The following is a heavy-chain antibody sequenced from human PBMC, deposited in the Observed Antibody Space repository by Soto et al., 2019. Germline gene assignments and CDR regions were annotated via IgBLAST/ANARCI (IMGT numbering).Heavy chain of an antibody. CDR3: ARDLYQLLSFDP. CDR1: GYTFTSYA. CDR2: INAGNGNT. J-gene: IGHJ5*02. Sequence: GASVKVSCKASGYTFTSYAMHWVCQAPGQRLEWMGWINAGNGNTKYSQKFQGRVTITRDTSASTAYMELSSLRSEDTAVYYCARDLYQLLSFDPWGQGTLVTVSS. V-gene: IGHV1-3*01. D-gene: IGHD2-2*01.